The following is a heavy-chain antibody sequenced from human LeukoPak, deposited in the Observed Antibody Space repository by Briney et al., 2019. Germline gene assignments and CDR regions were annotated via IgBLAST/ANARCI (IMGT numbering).Heavy chain of an antibody. D-gene: IGHD3-10*01. Sequence: PSETLSLTCTVSGGSIGSNYWTWIRQPPGKGLEYIGYIYYTGGTNYNPSLKSRVTISVDTSKNQFSLKLSSVTAADTAVYYCARDQALITMVRGVITTGWFDPWGQGTLVTVSS. CDR3: ARDQALITMVRGVITTGWFDP. V-gene: IGHV4-59*01. CDR1: GGSIGSNY. J-gene: IGHJ5*02. CDR2: IYYTGGT.